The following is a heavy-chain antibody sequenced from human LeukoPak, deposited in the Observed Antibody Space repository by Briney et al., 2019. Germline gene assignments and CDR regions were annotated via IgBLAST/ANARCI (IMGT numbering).Heavy chain of an antibody. Sequence: PSQTLSLTCAVSGVSISSGGYSWSWIRQPPGKGLEWIGYIYHRASTYYNPTRKSPITISEDRSKNQFSMKLSSVPAADTAVYYCASLAVAGLSAGYWGQGTLVIVSS. J-gene: IGHJ4*02. CDR1: GVSISSGGYS. D-gene: IGHD6-19*01. CDR2: IYHRAST. CDR3: ASLAVAGLSAGY. V-gene: IGHV4-30-2*01.